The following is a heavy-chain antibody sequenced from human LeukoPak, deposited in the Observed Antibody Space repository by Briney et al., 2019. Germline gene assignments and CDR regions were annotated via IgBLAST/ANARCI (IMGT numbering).Heavy chain of an antibody. CDR1: GYGFTAYW. CDR3: ARGGYYGSGSYYTFDY. V-gene: IGHV5-51*01. CDR2: IYPGDSDT. D-gene: IGHD3-10*01. Sequence: GESLKISCKGSGYGFTAYWIGWVRQMPGKGLEWMGIIYPGDSDTTYSPSFEGQVTISADKSISTAYLQWSSLKASDTAMYYCARGGYYGSGSYYTFDYWGQGTLVTVSS. J-gene: IGHJ4*02.